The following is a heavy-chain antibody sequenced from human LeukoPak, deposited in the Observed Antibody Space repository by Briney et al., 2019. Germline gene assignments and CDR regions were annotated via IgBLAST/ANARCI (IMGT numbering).Heavy chain of an antibody. Sequence: GGSLTLSCAASGFTFHNYAMAGVRQAPGKGLEWVSGISGSGYSTYYADSVKGRFTISRDVSKNTLYMQMNSLRVEDTAVYYCVKVAGRGRRGPFDFWGQGTLVTVSS. D-gene: IGHD1-26*01. CDR1: GFTFHNYA. CDR2: ISGSGYST. CDR3: VKVAGRGRRGPFDF. J-gene: IGHJ4*02. V-gene: IGHV3-23*01.